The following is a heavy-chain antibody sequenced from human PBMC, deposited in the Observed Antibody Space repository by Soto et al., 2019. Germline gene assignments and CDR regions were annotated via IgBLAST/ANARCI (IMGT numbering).Heavy chain of an antibody. CDR2: ISSSSSYI. J-gene: IGHJ4*02. CDR1: GFTLRSYS. CDR3: ARDPSTGYSSGGGGY. V-gene: IGHV3-21*01. Sequence: GGSLRLSCAASGFTLRSYSMNWVRQAPGKGLEWVSSISSSSSYIYYADSVKGRFTISRDNAKNSLYLQMNSLRAEDTAVYYCARDPSTGYSSGGGGYWGQGTLVTVSS. D-gene: IGHD6-19*01.